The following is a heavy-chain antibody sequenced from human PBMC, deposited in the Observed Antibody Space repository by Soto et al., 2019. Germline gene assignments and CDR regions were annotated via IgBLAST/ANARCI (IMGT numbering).Heavy chain of an antibody. Sequence: PGGSLRLSCAASGFTFSSYSMNWVRQAPGKGLEWVSYISSSSSTIYYADSVKGRSTISRDNAKNSLYLQMNSLRAEDTAVYYCAGNVVVLFPAAIITYYYYVDVWGKGTPVTVSS. CDR2: ISSSSSTI. D-gene: IGHD2-2*01. J-gene: IGHJ6*03. CDR3: AGNVVVLFPAAIITYYYYVDV. CDR1: GFTFSSYS. V-gene: IGHV3-48*01.